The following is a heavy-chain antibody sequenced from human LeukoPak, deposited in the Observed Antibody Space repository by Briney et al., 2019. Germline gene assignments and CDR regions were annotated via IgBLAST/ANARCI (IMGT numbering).Heavy chain of an antibody. V-gene: IGHV1-46*01. CDR2: INPSGGST. CDR1: GYTFTSYY. Sequence: ASVKVSCKASGYTFTSYYMHWVRQAPGQGLEWRGIINPSGGSTSYAQKFQGRVTMTRNTSISTAYMELSSLRSEDTAVYYCARVYYDILTGNDAFDIWGQGTMVTVSS. D-gene: IGHD3-9*01. J-gene: IGHJ3*02. CDR3: ARVYYDILTGNDAFDI.